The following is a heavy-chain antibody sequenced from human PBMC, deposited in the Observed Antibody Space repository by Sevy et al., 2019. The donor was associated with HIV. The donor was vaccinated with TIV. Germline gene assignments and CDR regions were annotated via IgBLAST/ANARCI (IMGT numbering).Heavy chain of an antibody. Sequence: GGSLRLSCAASGFPFSSYAMNWVRQGPGKGLEWVSAISGGDDSTYYADSVKGRFTISRDNSKNTLYLQMNSLRAEDTAVYYCARDGGCTSTSCLLYFDYWGQGTLVTVSS. V-gene: IGHV3-23*01. J-gene: IGHJ4*02. CDR1: GFPFSSYA. D-gene: IGHD2-2*01. CDR2: ISGGDDST. CDR3: ARDGGCTSTSCLLYFDY.